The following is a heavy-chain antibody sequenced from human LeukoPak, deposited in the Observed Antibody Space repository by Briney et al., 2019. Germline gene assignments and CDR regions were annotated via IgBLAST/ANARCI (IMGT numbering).Heavy chain of an antibody. V-gene: IGHV3-48*01. CDR1: GFTFSSYS. CDR3: AREQYYYDSSGSDPYYFDY. D-gene: IGHD3-22*01. CDR2: ISSSSSTI. Sequence: GGSLRLSCAASGFTFSSYSMNWVRQAPGKGLEWVSYISSSSSTIYYADSVKGRFTISRDNAKNSLYLQMNSLRAEDTAVYYCAREQYYYDSSGSDPYYFDYWGQGTLVTVSS. J-gene: IGHJ4*02.